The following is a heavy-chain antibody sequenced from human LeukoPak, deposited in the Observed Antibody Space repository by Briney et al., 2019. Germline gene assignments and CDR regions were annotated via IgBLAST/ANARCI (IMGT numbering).Heavy chain of an antibody. CDR3: ARWFGELFLMGGLYYFDY. CDR2: ISAYNGNT. CDR1: GYTFTSYG. Sequence: GASVKVSCKASGYTFTSYGISWVRQAPGQGLEWMGWISAYNGNTNYAQKLQGRVTMTTDTSTSTAYMELRSLRSDDTAVYYCARWFGELFLMGGLYYFDYWGQGTLVTVSS. D-gene: IGHD3-10*01. V-gene: IGHV1-18*01. J-gene: IGHJ4*02.